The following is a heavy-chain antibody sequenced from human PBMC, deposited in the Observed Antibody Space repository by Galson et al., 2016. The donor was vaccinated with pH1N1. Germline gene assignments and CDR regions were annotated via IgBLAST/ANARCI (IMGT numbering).Heavy chain of an antibody. CDR3: ARVFEEYFVSGMDV. V-gene: IGHV3-30*04. Sequence: SLRLSCAASGFPFSSYAMHWVRQAPGKGLAWVAVVSYDGKNKYLADSVKGRFTISRDNSKSTVYLQMNSLGPDDTAVYYCARVFEEYFVSGMDVWGQGTTVPVSS. D-gene: IGHD2/OR15-2a*01. CDR1: GFPFSSYA. J-gene: IGHJ6*02. CDR2: VSYDGKNK.